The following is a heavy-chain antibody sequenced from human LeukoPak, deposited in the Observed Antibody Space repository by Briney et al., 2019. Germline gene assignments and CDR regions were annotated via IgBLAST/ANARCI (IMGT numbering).Heavy chain of an antibody. V-gene: IGHV4-34*01. J-gene: IGHJ4*02. Sequence: SETLSLTCAVYGGSFSGYYWSWIRQPPGKGLEWIGEINHSGSTNYNPSLKSRVTISVDTSKNQFSLKLSPVTAADTAVYYCARGLSSIAARQSDYWGQGTLVTVSS. D-gene: IGHD6-6*01. CDR2: INHSGST. CDR3: ARGLSSIAARQSDY. CDR1: GGSFSGYY.